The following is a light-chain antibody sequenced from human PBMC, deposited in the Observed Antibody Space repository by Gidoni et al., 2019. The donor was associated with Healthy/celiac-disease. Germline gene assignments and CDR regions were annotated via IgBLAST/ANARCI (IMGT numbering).Light chain of an antibody. J-gene: IGKJ1*01. Sequence: IVLTQSPGTLSLSPGERATLSCRASQSVSSSYLAWYQQKPGQAPRLLIYGASSRATGIPDRFSGSGSGTDFTLTISRLEPEDFAVYYCQHPRTFGQGTKVEIK. CDR1: QSVSSSY. V-gene: IGKV3-20*01. CDR3: QHPRT. CDR2: GAS.